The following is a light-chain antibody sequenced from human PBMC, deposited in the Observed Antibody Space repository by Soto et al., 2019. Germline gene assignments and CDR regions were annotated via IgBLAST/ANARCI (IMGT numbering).Light chain of an antibody. CDR1: SADVGSYTL. Sequence: QSALTQPASVSGSPGQSITISCAGTSADVGSYTLVSWYQQHPGKAPKLMIYEVTKRPSGVSNRFSGSKSGNTASLTISGLQAEDEADYYCCSYAGSSTLYVFGTGTKVPV. CDR3: CSYAGSSTLYV. V-gene: IGLV2-23*02. J-gene: IGLJ1*01. CDR2: EVT.